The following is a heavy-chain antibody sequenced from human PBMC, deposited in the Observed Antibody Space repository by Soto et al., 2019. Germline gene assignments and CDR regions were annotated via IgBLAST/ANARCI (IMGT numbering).Heavy chain of an antibody. V-gene: IGHV4-59*01. CDR1: SDSISSYY. J-gene: IGHJ4*02. CDR2: ISYSGST. CDR3: ARGTSWQLPFDY. D-gene: IGHD6-13*01. Sequence: ETLSLTCTVSSDSISSYYWSWIRQPPGKRLEWIGYISYSGSTDYNPSLKSRVTISGDTSKNQFSLKVSSVTAADTAVYYCARGTSWQLPFDYWGQGTLGTSPQ.